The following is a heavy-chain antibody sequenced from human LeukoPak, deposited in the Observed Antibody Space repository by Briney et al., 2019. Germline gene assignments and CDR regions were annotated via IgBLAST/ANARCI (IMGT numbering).Heavy chain of an antibody. CDR2: IYYSGST. J-gene: IGHJ4*02. CDR3: ARRATNYYGSGSSLDY. V-gene: IGHV4-59*08. Sequence: PSETLSLTCTVSGGSISSYYWSWIRQPPGKGLEWIGYIYYSGSTNYNPSLKSRVTISADTSKNQFSLKLSSVTAADTAVYYCARRATNYYGSGSSLDYWGQGTLVTVSS. CDR1: GGSISSYY. D-gene: IGHD3-10*01.